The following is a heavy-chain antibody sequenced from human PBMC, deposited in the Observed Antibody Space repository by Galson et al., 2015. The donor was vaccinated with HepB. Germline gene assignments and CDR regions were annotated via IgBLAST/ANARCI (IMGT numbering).Heavy chain of an antibody. J-gene: IGHJ6*02. V-gene: IGHV1-69*04. CDR3: WREKLVPISTESLSGNGMDV. Sequence: SVKVSCKASGGTFGSYTISWVRQARGQGLEWMGRIITTLAIVDYAQKFQSRVKIRADKATGTAHMELGRLRSEDTALYYCWREKLVPISTESLSGNGMDVWGQGTTVTVSS. D-gene: IGHD6-13*01. CDR2: IITTLAIV. CDR1: GGTFGSYT.